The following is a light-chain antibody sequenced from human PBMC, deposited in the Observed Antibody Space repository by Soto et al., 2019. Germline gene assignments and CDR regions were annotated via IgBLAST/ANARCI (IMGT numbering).Light chain of an antibody. J-gene: IGLJ2*01. CDR2: EVT. V-gene: IGLV2-8*01. CDR1: SSDVGGYNY. CDR3: SSYAGSDNLA. Sequence: QSVLTQPPSASGSPGQSVTISCTGTSSDVGGYNYVSWYQQHPGKAPKLIIYEVTKRPSGVPDRFSGSKSGNTASLTVSGLHTDDEADYYRSSYAGSDNLAFGGGTKLTVL.